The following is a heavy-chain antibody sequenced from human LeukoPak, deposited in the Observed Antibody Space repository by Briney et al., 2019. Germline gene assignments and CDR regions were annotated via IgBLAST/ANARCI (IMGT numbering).Heavy chain of an antibody. V-gene: IGHV4-59*01. J-gene: IGHJ3*02. CDR3: ARDRRESSKPNDAFDI. D-gene: IGHD4-11*01. Sequence: PSETLSLTCSVSGVSISSYYWSWIRQPPGKGLEWIGYIYYTGSTNYNPSLESRVTISIDTSKKQLSLKMRSVTAADTAEYYCARDRRESSKPNDAFDIWGQGTMVTVSS. CDR2: IYYTGST. CDR1: GVSISSYY.